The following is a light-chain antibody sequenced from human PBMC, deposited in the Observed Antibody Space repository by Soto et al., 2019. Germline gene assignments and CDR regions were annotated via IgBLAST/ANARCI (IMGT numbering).Light chain of an antibody. CDR1: HDISTW. J-gene: IGKJ4*01. CDR3: QQYTSNNALT. V-gene: IGKV1-5*03. CDR2: EAS. Sequence: DIQMTQTPSTLSASVGDRVTITCRASHDISTWLAWYQQKPGKAPKLLIYEASSLEIGVPPRFSGSGSGTEFTLTISSLQPDDFATYYCQQYTSNNALTFGGGTKVEIK.